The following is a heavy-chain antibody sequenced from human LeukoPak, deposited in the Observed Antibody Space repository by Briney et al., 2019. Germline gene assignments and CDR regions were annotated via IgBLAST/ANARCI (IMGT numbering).Heavy chain of an antibody. J-gene: IGHJ6*02. D-gene: IGHD3-3*01. CDR3: ARTPSSITIFGVEEYYYYGMDV. V-gene: IGHV3-64*01. Sequence: GGSLRLSCAASGFTFSSYAMRWVRQAPGKGLEYVSAISSNGGNTYYANSVKGRFTISRDNSKNTLYLQMGSLRAEDMAVYYCARTPSSITIFGVEEYYYYGMDVWGQGTTVTVSS. CDR1: GFTFSSYA. CDR2: ISSNGGNT.